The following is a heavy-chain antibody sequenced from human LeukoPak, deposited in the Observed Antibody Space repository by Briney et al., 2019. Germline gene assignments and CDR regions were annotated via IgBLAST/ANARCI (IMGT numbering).Heavy chain of an antibody. CDR3: ARDYHGDTAMADLFDY. Sequence: SVKVSCKASGGTFSSYAISWVRQAPGQGLEWMGAIIPIFGTANYAQKFQGRVTITADKSTSTAYMELSSLRSEDTAVYYCARDYHGDTAMADLFDYWGQGTLVTVSS. CDR2: IIPIFGTA. CDR1: GGTFSSYA. V-gene: IGHV1-69*06. D-gene: IGHD5-18*01. J-gene: IGHJ4*02.